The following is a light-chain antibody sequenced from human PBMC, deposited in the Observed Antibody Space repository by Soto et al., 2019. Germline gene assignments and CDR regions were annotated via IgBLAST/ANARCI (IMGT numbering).Light chain of an antibody. Sequence: DLQMTQSPSSLSASVGDRVTITCQASHDINNYLNWYQQKPGKAPKLLIYDASNLQTGVPSRFSGSGSGTDFTFTISSLQPEDIATYYCQQYDNLPLTFGGGTKVEIK. CDR3: QQYDNLPLT. CDR2: DAS. V-gene: IGKV1-33*01. J-gene: IGKJ4*01. CDR1: HDINNY.